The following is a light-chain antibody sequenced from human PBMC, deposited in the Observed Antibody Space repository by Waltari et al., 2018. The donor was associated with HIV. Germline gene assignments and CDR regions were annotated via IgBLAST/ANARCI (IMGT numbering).Light chain of an antibody. CDR3: QQYNNWPPRT. CDR2: DAS. J-gene: IGKJ4*01. CDR1: QSVHND. Sequence: ETVTTHSAASLSVSLGERVSLCCRARQSVHNDFAWYQQKPGQATSLPIYDASTRATGVPARFSGSGSGTEFTLTISSLQSEDFAVYYCQQYNNWPPRTFGGGTRV. V-gene: IGKV3-15*01.